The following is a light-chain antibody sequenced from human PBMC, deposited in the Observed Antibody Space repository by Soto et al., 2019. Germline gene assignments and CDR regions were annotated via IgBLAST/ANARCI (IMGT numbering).Light chain of an antibody. CDR1: QSVLHSSNNENS. V-gene: IGKV4-1*01. Sequence: DVLLTQSPDSLAVSLGERATINCKSSQSVLHSSNNENSVAWYQQKAGQRPKLLIYWASTRESGVPDRFSGSGSGTEFTLTISSLQAEDVAIYYCQQYYTLPLTFGGGTKVDIK. CDR2: WAS. CDR3: QQYYTLPLT. J-gene: IGKJ4*01.